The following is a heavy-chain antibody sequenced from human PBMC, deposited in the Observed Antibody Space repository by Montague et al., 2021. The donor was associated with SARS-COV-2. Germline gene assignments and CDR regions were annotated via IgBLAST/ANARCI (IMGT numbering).Heavy chain of an antibody. CDR2: IYTSGST. V-gene: IGHV4-61*02. CDR3: ARAPDVDTAMVIYYYGMDV. D-gene: IGHD5-18*01. CDR1: GGSISSGSYY. J-gene: IGHJ6*02. Sequence: TLSLTCTVSGGSISSGSYYWSWIRQPAGKGLEWIGRIYTSGSTNYNPSLKSRVTISVDTSKNQFSLKLSSVTAADTAAYYCARAPDVDTAMVIYYYGMDVWGQGTTVTVSS.